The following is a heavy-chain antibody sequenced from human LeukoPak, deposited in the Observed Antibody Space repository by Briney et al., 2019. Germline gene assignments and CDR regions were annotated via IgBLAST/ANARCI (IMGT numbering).Heavy chain of an antibody. CDR2: IKHDGSEK. V-gene: IGHV3-7*01. CDR3: ARQPIYEAYFDF. Sequence: GGSLRPSCAASGFPFARYWMSWVRVAPGKGLEWVANIKHDGSEKTFVDSVKGRFTISRDNAENSLYLQMNSLRAEDTAVYYCARQPIYEAYFDFWGQGTLVPVSS. D-gene: IGHD3-16*01. CDR1: GFPFARYW. J-gene: IGHJ4*02.